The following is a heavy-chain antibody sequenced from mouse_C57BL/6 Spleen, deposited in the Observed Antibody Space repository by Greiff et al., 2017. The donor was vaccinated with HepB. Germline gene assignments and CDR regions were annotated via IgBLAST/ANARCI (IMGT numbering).Heavy chain of an antibody. CDR2: INPGSGGT. CDR3: ARSYSNYEKGFFDY. J-gene: IGHJ2*01. CDR1: GYAFTNYL. D-gene: IGHD2-5*01. V-gene: IGHV1-54*01. Sequence: QVQLQQSGAELVRPGTSVKVSCKASGYAFTNYLIEWVKQRPGQGLEWIGVINPGSGGTNYNEKFKGKATLTADKSSSTAYMQLSSLTSEDSAVYFCARSYSNYEKGFFDYWGQGTTLTVSS.